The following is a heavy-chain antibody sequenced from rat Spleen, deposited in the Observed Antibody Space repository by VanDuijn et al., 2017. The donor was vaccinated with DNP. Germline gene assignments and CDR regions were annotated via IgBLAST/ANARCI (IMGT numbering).Heavy chain of an antibody. Sequence: EVKLVESGGGLVQPGRSLKLSCAASGFNFNDYWMGWVRQAPGKGLEWIGEIDKDSSIINYTPSLKDKFTIYRDNAQNTLYLQMSKLGAEDTAIYYCATGVYGGYEDWFANWGQGTLVTVSS. CDR2: IDKDSSII. J-gene: IGHJ3*01. CDR3: ATGVYGGYEDWFAN. D-gene: IGHD1-11*01. CDR1: GFNFNDYW. V-gene: IGHV4-2*01.